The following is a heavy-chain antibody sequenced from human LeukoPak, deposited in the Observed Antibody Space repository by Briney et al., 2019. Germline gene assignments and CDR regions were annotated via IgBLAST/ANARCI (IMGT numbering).Heavy chain of an antibody. CDR2: IYSGGST. V-gene: IGHV3-53*01. J-gene: IGHJ4*02. CDR1: GFTVSSNY. D-gene: IGHD2/OR15-2a*01. Sequence: GGSLRLSCAASGFTVSSNYMSWVRQAPGMGLEWVSVIYSGGSTYYANSVKGRFTISRDNSKNSLYLQMDSLRAEDTAVYYCATDRNKREYFLDFWGQGTLVTVSS. CDR3: ATDRNKREYFLDF.